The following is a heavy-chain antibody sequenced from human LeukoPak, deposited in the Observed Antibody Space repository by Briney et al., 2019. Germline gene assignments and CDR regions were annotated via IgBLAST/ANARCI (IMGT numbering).Heavy chain of an antibody. CDR3: ARLYCSRTSCYYSN. J-gene: IGHJ4*02. D-gene: IGHD2-2*01. CDR1: GVSFSGYY. Sequence: SETLSLTCAVYGVSFSGYYWSWIRQPPGKGLEWIGEINHSGSTNYNPSLKSRVTISLDTSKNQFSLKLSSVTAADTAIYYCARLYCSRTSCYYSNWGQGTLVTVSS. CDR2: INHSGST. V-gene: IGHV4-34*01.